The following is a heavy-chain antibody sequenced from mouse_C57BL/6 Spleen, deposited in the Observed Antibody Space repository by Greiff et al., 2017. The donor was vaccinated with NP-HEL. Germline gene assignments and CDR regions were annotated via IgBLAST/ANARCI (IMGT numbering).Heavy chain of an antibody. CDR2: IDPSDSYT. Sequence: VQLQQPGAELVMPGASVKLSCKASGYTFTSYWMHWVKQRPGQGLEWIGEIDPSDSYTNYNQKFKGKSTLTVDKSSSAAYMQLSSLTSEDSAVYYCARSNGYDVWYCDVWGTGTTVTVSS. D-gene: IGHD2-2*01. J-gene: IGHJ1*03. CDR1: GYTFTSYW. V-gene: IGHV1-69*01. CDR3: ARSNGYDVWYCDV.